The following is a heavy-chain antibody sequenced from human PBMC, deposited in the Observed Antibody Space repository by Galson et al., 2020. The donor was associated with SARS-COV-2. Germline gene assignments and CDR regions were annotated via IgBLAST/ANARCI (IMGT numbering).Heavy chain of an antibody. CDR1: RDSLSTSTTA. V-gene: IGHV6-1*01. CDR3: ARHVHHSGNFDS. Sequence: SQTLSPTCAISRDSLSTSTTAGNWSSQPRARGLEWLERTSYVSKWINEYDSSVESRITISPDTSKNQFSLQLNSVTPEDTAVYYCARHVHHSGNFDSWSQGTLVTVSS. J-gene: IGHJ4*02. D-gene: IGHD3-10*01. CDR2: TSYVSKWIN.